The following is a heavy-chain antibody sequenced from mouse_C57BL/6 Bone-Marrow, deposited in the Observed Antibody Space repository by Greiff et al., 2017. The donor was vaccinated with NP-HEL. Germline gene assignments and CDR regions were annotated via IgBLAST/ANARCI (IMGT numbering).Heavy chain of an antibody. CDR2: IWRGGST. CDR3: AKTYGYDEDYFDY. D-gene: IGHD2-2*01. Sequence: QVQLKESGPGLVQPSQSLSITCTVSGFSLTSYGVHWVRQSPGKGLEWLGVIWRGGSTDYNAAFMSRLSITKDNSKSQVFFKMNSLQADDTAIYYCAKTYGYDEDYFDYWGQGTTLTVSS. V-gene: IGHV2-5*01. J-gene: IGHJ2*01. CDR1: GFSLTSYG.